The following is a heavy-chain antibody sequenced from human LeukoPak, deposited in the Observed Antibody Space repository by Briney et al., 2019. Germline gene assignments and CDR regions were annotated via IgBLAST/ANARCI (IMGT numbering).Heavy chain of an antibody. CDR2: IYSGGST. J-gene: IGHJ4*02. CDR1: EFSVSSNY. V-gene: IGHV3-66*01. CDR3: ARDSGSGNYYAWGY. Sequence: GSLRLSCAASEFSVSSNYMNWVRQAPGKGLEWVSVIYSGGSTSYADSVKGRFTISRDNSKNTLYLQMNSLRAEDTAVYYCARDSGSGNYYAWGYWGQGTLVTVSS. D-gene: IGHD1-26*01.